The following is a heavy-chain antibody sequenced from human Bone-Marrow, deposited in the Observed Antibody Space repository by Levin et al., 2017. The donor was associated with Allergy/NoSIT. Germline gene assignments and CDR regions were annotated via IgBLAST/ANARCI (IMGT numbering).Heavy chain of an antibody. D-gene: IGHD2-21*02. J-gene: IGHJ3*02. CDR1: GGSFSGYY. CDR2: INHSGST. Sequence: ASETLSLTCAVYGGSFSGYYWSWIRQPPGKGLEWIGEINHSGSTNYNTSLKSRVTISVDTSKNQFSLKLSSVTAADTAVYYCARVKAYCGGDCYSAGDIWGQGTMVTVSS. V-gene: IGHV4-34*01. CDR3: ARVKAYCGGDCYSAGDI.